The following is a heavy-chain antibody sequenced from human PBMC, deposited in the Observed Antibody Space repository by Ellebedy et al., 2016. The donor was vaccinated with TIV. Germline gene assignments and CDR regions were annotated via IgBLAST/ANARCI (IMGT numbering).Heavy chain of an antibody. D-gene: IGHD6-6*01. CDR2: INHSGST. Sequence: GSLRLXCAVYGGSFSGYYWSWVRQPPGKGLEWIGEINHSGSTNYNPSLKSRVTISVDTSKNQFSLRLSSVTAADTAVYYCARGVPGYWGQGTRVTVSS. CDR1: GGSFSGYY. J-gene: IGHJ4*02. CDR3: ARGVPGY. V-gene: IGHV4-34*01.